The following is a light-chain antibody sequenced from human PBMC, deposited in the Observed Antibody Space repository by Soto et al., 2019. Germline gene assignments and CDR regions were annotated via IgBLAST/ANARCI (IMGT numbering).Light chain of an antibody. J-gene: IGKJ4*01. CDR2: KAS. V-gene: IGKV1-5*03. CDR1: QSISSW. CDR3: QQYDEYPLT. Sequence: DIQMTQSPATLSASLGDRVTITCRASQSISSWLAWYQQKPGKAPKFLIYKASTLETGVPGRFSGSGSGTEFTLTINSLQPDDAATYFCQQYDEYPLTFGGGTKVEIK.